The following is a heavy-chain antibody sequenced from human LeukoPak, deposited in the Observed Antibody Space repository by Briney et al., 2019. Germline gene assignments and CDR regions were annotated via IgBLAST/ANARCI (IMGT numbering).Heavy chain of an antibody. V-gene: IGHV3-21*01. CDR1: GFTFSSYS. CDR2: ISSSSSYI. Sequence: GGSLRLSCAAPGFTFSSYSMNWVRQAPGKGLEWVSSISSSSSYIYYADSVKGRFTISRDNAKNSLYLQMNSLRAEDTAVYYCARDGFNYDYVWGSYRSYYFDYWGQGTLVTVSS. CDR3: ARDGFNYDYVWGSYRSYYFDY. J-gene: IGHJ4*02. D-gene: IGHD3-16*02.